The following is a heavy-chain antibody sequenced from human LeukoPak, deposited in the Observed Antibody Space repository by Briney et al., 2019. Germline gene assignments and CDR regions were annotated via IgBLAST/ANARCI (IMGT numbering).Heavy chain of an antibody. Sequence: ASVKVSCKASGYTFTSYGITWVRQAPGQGLEWMGWISAYNGNTNYAQKVQGRVTMTTDTSTTTAYMDLRSLRSDDTAVYYCARGPIIDIAIIPAADNYYYMDVWGKGTTVT. CDR3: ARGPIIDIAIIPAADNYYYMDV. V-gene: IGHV1-18*01. CDR2: ISAYNGNT. D-gene: IGHD2-2*01. J-gene: IGHJ6*03. CDR1: GYTFTSYG.